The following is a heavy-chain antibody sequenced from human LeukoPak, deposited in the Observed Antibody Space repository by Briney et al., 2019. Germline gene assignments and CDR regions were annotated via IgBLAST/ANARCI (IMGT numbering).Heavy chain of an antibody. Sequence: SETLSPTCTVSGGSISSYYWSWIRQPPGKGLEWIGYIYYSGSTNYNPSLKSRVTISVDTSKNQFSLKLSSVTAADTAVYYCARSGYSGYDLDYWGQGTLVTVSS. D-gene: IGHD5-12*01. CDR2: IYYSGST. CDR3: ARSGYSGYDLDY. CDR1: GGSISSYY. V-gene: IGHV4-59*01. J-gene: IGHJ4*02.